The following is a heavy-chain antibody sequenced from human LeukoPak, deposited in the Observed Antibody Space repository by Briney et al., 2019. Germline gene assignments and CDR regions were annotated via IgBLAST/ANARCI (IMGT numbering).Heavy chain of an antibody. CDR2: IRNEGSNK. D-gene: IGHD4/OR15-4a*01. V-gene: IGHV3-30*02. CDR3: AKDGPLYGGIAY. J-gene: IGHJ4*02. CDR1: GFTFSSYG. Sequence: PGGSLRLSCAASGFTFSSYGMHWVRQAPGKGLEWVAFIRNEGSNKYYADSVKGRFTISRDNSKNTLYLQMNSLRPEDTAVNYCAKDGPLYGGIAYWGQGTLVTVSS.